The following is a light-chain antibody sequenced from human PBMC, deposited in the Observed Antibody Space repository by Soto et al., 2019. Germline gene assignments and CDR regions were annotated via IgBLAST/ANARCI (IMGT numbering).Light chain of an antibody. CDR1: SSDVGNYNL. V-gene: IGLV2-23*01. CDR3: CSYASSSTYV. Sequence: QSALTQPASVSGSPGQSITISCTGTSSDVGNYNLVSWYQHDPGKAPKLMIYEGSKRPSGVSDRFSGSKPGNTASLTISWLQDEDEADYYCCSYASSSTYVFGTGTKLTVL. J-gene: IGLJ1*01. CDR2: EGS.